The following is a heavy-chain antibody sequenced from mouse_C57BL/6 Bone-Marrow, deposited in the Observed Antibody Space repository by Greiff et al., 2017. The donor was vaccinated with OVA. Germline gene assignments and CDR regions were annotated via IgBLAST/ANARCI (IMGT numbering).Heavy chain of an antibody. CDR2: ISNGGGST. CDR1: GFTFSDYY. Sequence: EVQLVESGGGLVQPGGSLKLSCAASGFTFSDYYMYWVRQTPEKRLEWVAYISNGGGSTYYPDTVKGRFTISRDNAKNTLYLQMSRLKSEDTAMYYCARYEYWGQGTLVTVSA. J-gene: IGHJ3*01. CDR3: ARYEY. V-gene: IGHV5-12*01. D-gene: IGHD2-3*01.